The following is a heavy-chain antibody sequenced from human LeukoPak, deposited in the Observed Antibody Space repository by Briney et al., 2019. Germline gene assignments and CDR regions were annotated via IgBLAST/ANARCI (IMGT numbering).Heavy chain of an antibody. V-gene: IGHV3-30*18. Sequence: HPGRSLRLSCAASGFTFSSYGMHWVRQAPGKGQEWVAVISYDGSNKYYADSVKGRFTISRDNSKNTLYLQMNSLRAEDTAVYYCAKDSSSSQDYWGQGTLVTVSS. D-gene: IGHD6-13*01. CDR3: AKDSSSSQDY. CDR2: ISYDGSNK. CDR1: GFTFSSYG. J-gene: IGHJ4*02.